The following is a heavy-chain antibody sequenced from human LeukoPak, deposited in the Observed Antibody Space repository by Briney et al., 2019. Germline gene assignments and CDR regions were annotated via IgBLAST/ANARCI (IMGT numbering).Heavy chain of an antibody. V-gene: IGHV3-7*03. CDR3: VRDHPAAGLIFDY. CDR1: GFTFSSHW. J-gene: IGHJ4*02. Sequence: GGSLRLPCAASGFTFSSHWMSWVRRTPGKGLEWVANINQDGSEKYYVDSVKGRFTISRDNAKNSLYLQVNSLRAEDTAVYYCVRDHPAAGLIFDYWGQGTLVTVSS. CDR2: INQDGSEK. D-gene: IGHD6-13*01.